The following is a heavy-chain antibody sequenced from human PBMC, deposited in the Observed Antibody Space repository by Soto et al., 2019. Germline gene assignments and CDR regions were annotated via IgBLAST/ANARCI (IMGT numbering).Heavy chain of an antibody. V-gene: IGHV4-34*01. Sequence: QVQLQQWGAGLLKPSETLSLTCAVYGGSFSGYYWSWIRQPPGKGLEWIGEINHSGSTNYNPSLKSRVTLSVYTSKNQFSLKLSSVTAADRAVYYCARGGWDYWGQGTLVTVSS. CDR3: ARGGWDY. CDR1: GGSFSGYY. CDR2: INHSGST. J-gene: IGHJ4*02.